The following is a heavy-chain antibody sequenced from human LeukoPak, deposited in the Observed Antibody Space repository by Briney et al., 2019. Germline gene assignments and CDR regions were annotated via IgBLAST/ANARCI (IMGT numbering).Heavy chain of an antibody. CDR2: IYYSGST. CDR3: ARDLRGPLGYFDL. CDR1: GGSISSYY. Sequence: PSETLSLTCTVSGGSISSYYWSWIRQPPGKGLERIGYIYYSGSTNYNPSLKSRVTISVDTSKNQFSLKLSSVTAADTAVYYCARDLRGPLGYFDLWGRGTLVTVSS. V-gene: IGHV4-59*01. J-gene: IGHJ2*01. D-gene: IGHD3-10*01.